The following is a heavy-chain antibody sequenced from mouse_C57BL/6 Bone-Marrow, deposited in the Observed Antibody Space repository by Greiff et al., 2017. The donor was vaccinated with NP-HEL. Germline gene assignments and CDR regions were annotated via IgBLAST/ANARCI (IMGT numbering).Heavy chain of an antibody. CDR2: ISSGGSYT. CDR1: GFTFSSYG. CDR3: ARHPLYYYGSSTWFAY. D-gene: IGHD1-1*01. V-gene: IGHV5-6*02. Sequence: EVMLVESGGDLVKPGGSLKLSCAASGFTFSSYGMSWVRQTPDKRLEWVATISSGGSYTYYPASVKGRFTISRDNAKNTLYLQMSSLKSEDTAMYYCARHPLYYYGSSTWFAYWGQGTLVTVSA. J-gene: IGHJ3*01.